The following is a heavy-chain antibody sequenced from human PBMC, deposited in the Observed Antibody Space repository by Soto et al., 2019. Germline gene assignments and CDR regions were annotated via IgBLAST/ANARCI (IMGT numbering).Heavy chain of an antibody. V-gene: IGHV6-1*01. CDR1: GDSVSSNSAA. CDR3: ARGSWDDVTGHYYMDV. CDR2: TYYRSKWYI. D-gene: IGHD1-1*01. Sequence: SQTLPLTCDISGDSVSSNSAAWNWIRQTPSRGLEWLGRTYYRSKWYINYAVSAKSRITVNPDTSKNQFSLQLNSVTPEDTAVYYCARGSWDDVTGHYYMDVWGKGTTVTVSS. J-gene: IGHJ6*03.